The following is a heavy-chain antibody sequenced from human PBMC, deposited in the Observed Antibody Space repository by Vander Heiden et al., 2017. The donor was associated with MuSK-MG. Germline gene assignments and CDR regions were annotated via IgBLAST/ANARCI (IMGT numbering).Heavy chain of an antibody. CDR1: GFTFRSYA. V-gene: IGHV3-23*01. CDR3: ARDGGYSSSWYYFDY. Sequence: EVQLLESGGRFVHPGGSLTLSCAASGFTFRSYAMSWVRQAPGKGLEWISGVSGSGGTTYYPDSVKGRFSISRDNSQNTLYLQISSLRAEDTAFYYCARDGGYSSSWYYFDYWGQGALVTVST. D-gene: IGHD6-13*01. CDR2: VSGSGGTT. J-gene: IGHJ4*02.